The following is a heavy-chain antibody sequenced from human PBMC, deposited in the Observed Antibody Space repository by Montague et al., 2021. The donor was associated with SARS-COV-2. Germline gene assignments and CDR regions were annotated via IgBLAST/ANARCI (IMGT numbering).Heavy chain of an antibody. CDR3: ARVKQQLVVYYYYYMDV. D-gene: IGHD6-13*01. CDR2: ISSSGGTI. Sequence: SLRLSCAASGFTFSDYYMSWIRQAPGRGLEWVSYISSSGGTIYYADSVKGRFTISRDNAKSSLYLQMNSLRAEDTAVYYCARVKQQLVVYYYYYMDVWGKGTTVTVSS. V-gene: IGHV3-11*01. J-gene: IGHJ6*03. CDR1: GFTFSDYY.